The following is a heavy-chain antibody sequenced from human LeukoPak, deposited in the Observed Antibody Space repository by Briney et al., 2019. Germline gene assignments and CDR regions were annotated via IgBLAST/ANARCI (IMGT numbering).Heavy chain of an antibody. V-gene: IGHV4-4*02. CDR3: ARVLGWELLLGRWDYFDY. D-gene: IGHD1-26*01. CDR1: GGSISSSNW. J-gene: IGHJ4*02. CDR2: IYHSGST. Sequence: SGTLSLTCAVSGGSISSSNWWSWVRQPPGKGLEWIGEIYHSGSTNYNPSLKSRVTISVDKSKNQFSLKLSSVTAADTAVYYCARVLGWELLLGRWDYFDYWGQGTLVTVSS.